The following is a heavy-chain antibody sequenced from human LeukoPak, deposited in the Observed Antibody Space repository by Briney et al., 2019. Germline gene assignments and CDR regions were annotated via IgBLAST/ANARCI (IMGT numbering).Heavy chain of an antibody. CDR3: ASSRQQLAHYGMDV. Sequence: PSETLSLTCTVSGGSISSYYWSWIRQPPGKRLEWIGYIYYTGSTNYNPSLKSRVTISVDTSKNQFSLKLSSVTAADTAVYYCASSRQQLAHYGMDVWGQGTTVTVSS. CDR2: IYYTGST. D-gene: IGHD6-13*01. V-gene: IGHV4-59*01. CDR1: GGSISSYY. J-gene: IGHJ6*02.